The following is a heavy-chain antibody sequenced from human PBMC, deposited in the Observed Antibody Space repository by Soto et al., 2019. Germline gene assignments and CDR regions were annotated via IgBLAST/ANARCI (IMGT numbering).Heavy chain of an antibody. CDR1: GGSISSSSYY. Sequence: SETLSLTCTVSGGSISSSSYYWGWIRQPPGKGLEWIGSIYYSGSTYYNPSLKSRVTISVDTSKNQFSLKLSSVTAADTAVYYCARGGSYDTRGKDYWGQGTLVTVSS. CDR3: ARGGSYDTRGKDY. D-gene: IGHD3-22*01. V-gene: IGHV4-39*07. CDR2: IYYSGST. J-gene: IGHJ4*02.